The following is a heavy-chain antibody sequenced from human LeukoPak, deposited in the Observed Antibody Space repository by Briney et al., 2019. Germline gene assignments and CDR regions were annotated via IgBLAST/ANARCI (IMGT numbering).Heavy chain of an antibody. CDR1: GFMFSSFW. Sequence: PGGSLRLSCAVWGFMFSSFWMSWVRQAPGKGLEWVAHIKEDGSMVSYVDSVKGRFTISRDNAKNSVYLQMNSLRGEDTAVYFCARVDTWFDPWGQGSLVTVSS. CDR2: IKEDGSMV. J-gene: IGHJ5*02. CDR3: ARVDTWFDP. V-gene: IGHV3-7*04.